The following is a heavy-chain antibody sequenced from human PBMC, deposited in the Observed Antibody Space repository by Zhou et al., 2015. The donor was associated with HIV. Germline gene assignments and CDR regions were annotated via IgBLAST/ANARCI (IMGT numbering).Heavy chain of an antibody. J-gene: IGHJ6*02. CDR2: IIPILGIA. Sequence: QVQLVQSGAEVKKPGSSVKVSCKASGGTFSSYTISWVRQAPGQGLEWMGRIIPILGIANYAQKFQGRVTITADKSTSTAYMELSSLRSEDTAVYYCARNGYCSGGSCSPRDYYYGMDVWGQGTTVTVSS. D-gene: IGHD2-15*01. CDR3: ARNGYCSGGSCSPRDYYYGMDV. V-gene: IGHV1-69*02. CDR1: GGTFSSYT.